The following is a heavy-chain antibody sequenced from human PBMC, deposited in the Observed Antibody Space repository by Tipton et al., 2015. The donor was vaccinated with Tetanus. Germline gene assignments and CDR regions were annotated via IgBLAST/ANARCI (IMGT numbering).Heavy chain of an antibody. Sequence: SLRLSCTASGFTFNSYPMNWVRQAPGKGLEWVSVSYAGGNYAYYADSVKGRFTTSRDDSKSTLFLHMTSLRVEDTAVYYCAKVRGPLRYSFDSWGRETLVPVSS. CDR2: SYAGGNYA. J-gene: IGHJ5*01. D-gene: IGHD1-26*01. V-gene: IGHV3-23*03. CDR3: AKVRGPLRYSFDS. CDR1: GFTFNSYP.